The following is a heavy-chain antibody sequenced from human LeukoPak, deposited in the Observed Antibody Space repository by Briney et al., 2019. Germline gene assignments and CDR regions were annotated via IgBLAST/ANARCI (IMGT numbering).Heavy chain of an antibody. V-gene: IGHV3-11*04. CDR2: VSSGFTT. J-gene: IGHJ3*02. Sequence: GSLRLSCAASGFMFRDYYMSWIRQAPGKGLEWVSYVSSGFTTYYADSVKGRFTISRHNAKNSLYLQMNSLRAEDTAVYYCARLSGWPTFDIWGQGQWSPSLQ. CDR3: ARLSGWPTFDI. D-gene: IGHD6-19*01. CDR1: GFMFRDYY.